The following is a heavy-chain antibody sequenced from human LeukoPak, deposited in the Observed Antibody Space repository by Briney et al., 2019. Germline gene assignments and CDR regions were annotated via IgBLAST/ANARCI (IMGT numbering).Heavy chain of an antibody. CDR3: ARGGGRYRSNAFDI. D-gene: IGHD3-16*02. V-gene: IGHV1-8*01. CDR1: GYTFTSYD. CDR2: MNPNSGNT. Sequence: GASVKVSCKASGYTFTSYDINWVRQATGQGIEWMGWMNPNSGNTGYAQKFQGRVTMTRNTSISTAYMELSSLRSEDTAVYYCARGGGRYRSNAFDIWGQGTMVTVSS. J-gene: IGHJ3*02.